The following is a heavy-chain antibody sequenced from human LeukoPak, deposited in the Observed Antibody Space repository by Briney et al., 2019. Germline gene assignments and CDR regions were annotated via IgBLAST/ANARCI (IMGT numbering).Heavy chain of an antibody. CDR3: ARIRPVTTGLKGYYFDY. D-gene: IGHD1-1*01. Sequence: ASVKVSCKTSGYTFSSYEINWVRQAAGRGLEWVGWMNPKTGKTGYARNLQGRVTITRDTSISTAYMDLSALRSEDTAVYYCARIRPVTTGLKGYYFDYWGQGTLVTVSS. CDR2: MNPKTGKT. J-gene: IGHJ4*02. V-gene: IGHV1-8*01. CDR1: GYTFSSYE.